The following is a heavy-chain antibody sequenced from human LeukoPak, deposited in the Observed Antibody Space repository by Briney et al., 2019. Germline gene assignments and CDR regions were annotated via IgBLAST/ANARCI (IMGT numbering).Heavy chain of an antibody. CDR2: IFTTGST. J-gene: IGHJ4*02. V-gene: IGHV4-61*09. D-gene: IGHD3-10*01. Sequence: SQTLSLTCSVSGGSINGGSYYWSWIRQPAGKPLEWIGHIFTTGSTSYNPSLRTRVTISEDSSKDQFSLNLKSVTAADTAVYYCARWGSNMAREKGDHWGQGTLVTVSS. CDR1: GGSINGGSYY. CDR3: ARWGSNMAREKGDH.